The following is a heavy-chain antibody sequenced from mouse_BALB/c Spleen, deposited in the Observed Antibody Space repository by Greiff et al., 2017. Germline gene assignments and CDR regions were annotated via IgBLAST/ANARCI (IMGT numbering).Heavy chain of an antibody. Sequence: EVQLVESGPGLVKPSQSLSLTCTVTGYSITSAYAWNWIRQFPGTKLEWMGYISYSGSTSYNPSLKSRISITRDTSKNQFFLQLNSVTTEDTATYYCARRTVVARYYAMDYWGQGTSVTVSS. J-gene: IGHJ4*01. CDR3: ARRTVVARYYAMDY. D-gene: IGHD1-1*01. CDR1: GYSITSAYA. CDR2: ISYSGST. V-gene: IGHV3-2*02.